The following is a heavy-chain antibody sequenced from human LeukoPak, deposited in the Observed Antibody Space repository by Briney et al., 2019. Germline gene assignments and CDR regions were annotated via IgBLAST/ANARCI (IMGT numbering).Heavy chain of an antibody. CDR3: AKDPRYSGSYYFDY. CDR2: ISGSGGST. CDR1: GFTFSSYA. D-gene: IGHD1-26*01. Sequence: PGGSLRLSCAASGFTFSSYAMSWVRQAPGKGLEWVSAISGSGGSTYYADSVKGRFTISRDNSKNTLYLQMNSLRAEDTAVYCCAKDPRYSGSYYFDYWGQGTLVTVSS. J-gene: IGHJ4*02. V-gene: IGHV3-23*01.